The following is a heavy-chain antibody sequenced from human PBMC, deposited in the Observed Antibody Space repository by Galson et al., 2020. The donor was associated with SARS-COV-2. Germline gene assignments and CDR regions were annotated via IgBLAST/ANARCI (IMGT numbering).Heavy chain of an antibody. J-gene: IGHJ6*03. CDR2: INPNSGGT. CDR3: ARESSSRDGDYYYYMDV. D-gene: IGHD2-2*01. CDR1: GYTFTGYY. V-gene: IGHV1-2*04. Sequence: ASVKVSCKASGYTFTGYYMHWVRQAPGQGLEWMGWINPNSGGTNYAQKFQGWVTMTRDTSLSTAYMELSRLRSDDTAVYYCARESSSRDGDYYYYMDVWGKGTTVTVSS.